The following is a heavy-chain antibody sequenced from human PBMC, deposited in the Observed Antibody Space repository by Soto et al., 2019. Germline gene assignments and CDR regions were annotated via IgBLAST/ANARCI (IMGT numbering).Heavy chain of an antibody. V-gene: IGHV1-2*02. Sequence: ASVKVSCKASGYTFTAQYLHWVRKAPGEGLEWMGWINPTTGATRYAQKFQGRVTMTRDTSMSTAYLGVRSLRPDDTAVYYRAKGDSSWVSWFDPWGQGTLVTVSS. CDR2: INPTTGAT. CDR3: AKGDSSWVSWFDP. J-gene: IGHJ5*02. D-gene: IGHD6-19*01. CDR1: GYTFTAQY.